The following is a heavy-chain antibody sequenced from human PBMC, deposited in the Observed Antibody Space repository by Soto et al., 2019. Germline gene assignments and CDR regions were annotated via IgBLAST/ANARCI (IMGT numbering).Heavy chain of an antibody. CDR3: ATSYSYGQPHYYYYGMDV. V-gene: IGHV1-69*13. J-gene: IGHJ6*02. CDR1: GGTFSSYA. Sequence: SVKVSCKASGGTFSSYAISWVRQAPGQGLEWMGGIIPIFGTANYAQKFQGRVTITADESTSTAYMELSSLRSGDTAVYYCATSYSYGQPHYYYYGMDVWGQGTTVTVSS. D-gene: IGHD5-18*01. CDR2: IIPIFGTA.